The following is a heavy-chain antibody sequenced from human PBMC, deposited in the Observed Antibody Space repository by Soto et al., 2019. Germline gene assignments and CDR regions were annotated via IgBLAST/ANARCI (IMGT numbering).Heavy chain of an antibody. CDR1: GGSISSGDYY. CDR2: IYYSGST. CDR3: ASGLYYYGSGSYYQGYYYYGMDV. J-gene: IGHJ6*02. V-gene: IGHV4-30-4*01. D-gene: IGHD3-10*01. Sequence: SETLSLTCTVSGGSISSGDYYWSWIRQPPGKGLEWIGYIYYSGSTYYNPSLKSRVTISVDTSKNQFSLKLSSVTATDTAVYYCASGLYYYGSGSYYQGYYYYGMDVWGQGTTVTVSS.